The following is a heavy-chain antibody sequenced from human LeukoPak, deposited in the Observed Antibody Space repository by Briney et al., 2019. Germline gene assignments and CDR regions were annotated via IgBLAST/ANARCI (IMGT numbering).Heavy chain of an antibody. CDR2: ISSSGSTI. Sequence: GGSLRLSCAASGFTFSSYEMHWVRQAPGKGLEWVSYISSSGSTIYYADSVKGRFTISRDNAKNSLYLQMNSLRAEDTAVYYCARDPRYGDYPRDAFDIWGQGTMVTVSS. J-gene: IGHJ3*02. CDR3: ARDPRYGDYPRDAFDI. CDR1: GFTFSSYE. V-gene: IGHV3-48*03. D-gene: IGHD4-17*01.